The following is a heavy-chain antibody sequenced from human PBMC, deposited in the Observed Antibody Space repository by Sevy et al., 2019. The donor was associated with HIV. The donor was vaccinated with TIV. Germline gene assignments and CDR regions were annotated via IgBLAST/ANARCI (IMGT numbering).Heavy chain of an antibody. CDR2: INPKSGAT. D-gene: IGHD3-3*01. V-gene: IGHV1-2*02. CDR1: GYTFTDTGYY. Sequence: ASVKVSCKASGYTFTDTGYYVHWVRQAPGQGLEWMGWINPKSGATNYEQKFQGRVTMTRDTSVSTANMGLGRLRSDETAVYYCARESYDFWTGPVDYDYGMDVWGQGTTVTVSS. J-gene: IGHJ6*02. CDR3: ARESYDFWTGPVDYDYGMDV.